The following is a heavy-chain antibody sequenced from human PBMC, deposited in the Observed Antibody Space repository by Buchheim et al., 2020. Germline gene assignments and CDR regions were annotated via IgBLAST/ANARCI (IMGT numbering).Heavy chain of an antibody. CDR1: GFTFSTYA. V-gene: IGHV3-23*01. CDR3: ARVGGTIVSYFDY. CDR2: ISGSAGST. D-gene: IGHD2-8*01. Sequence: EVQLSESGGGLKQPGGSLRLSCAASGFTFSTYAMTWVRQAPGKGLEWVSSISGSAGSTYYADSVKGRFTISRDNSKNTVYLQMNSLRAEDTAVYYCARVGGTIVSYFDYWGQGTL. J-gene: IGHJ4*02.